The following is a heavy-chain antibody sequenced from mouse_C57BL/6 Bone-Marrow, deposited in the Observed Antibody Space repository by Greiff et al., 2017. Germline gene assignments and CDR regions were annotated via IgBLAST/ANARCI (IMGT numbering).Heavy chain of an antibody. D-gene: IGHD1-2*01. CDR1: GFTFSSYA. V-gene: IGHV5-9-3*01. CDR2: ISSGSSYT. Sequence: EVQRVESGGGLVKPGGSLKLSCAASGFTFSSYAMSWVRQTPEKRLEWVATISSGSSYTYYPDSVKGRFTISRDNAKNTLYLQMSSLRSEDTAMYYCASPTTAPYWYFDVWGAGTTVTVSS. CDR3: ASPTTAPYWYFDV. J-gene: IGHJ1*01.